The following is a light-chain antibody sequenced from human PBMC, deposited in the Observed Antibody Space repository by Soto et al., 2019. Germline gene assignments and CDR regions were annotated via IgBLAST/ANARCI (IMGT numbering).Light chain of an antibody. CDR2: SNN. CDR1: SSNIGNNN. Sequence: QSVLTQPPSASGTPGQRVTISWSGSSSNIGNNNVNWFQQLPGTAPKLLIYSNNQRPSGVPDRFSGAKSGPSASLAISGLQSEDEADYYCAAWDDSLNGDVFGTGTKVTVL. V-gene: IGLV1-44*01. J-gene: IGLJ1*01. CDR3: AAWDDSLNGDV.